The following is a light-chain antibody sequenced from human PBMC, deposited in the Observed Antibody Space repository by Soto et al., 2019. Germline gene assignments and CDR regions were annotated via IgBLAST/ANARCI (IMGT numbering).Light chain of an antibody. CDR3: SSYAGINNLGV. CDR1: SSDVGGYKY. V-gene: IGLV2-8*01. J-gene: IGLJ1*01. Sequence: QSALTQPPSASGSPGQSVTISCTGTSSDVGGYKYVSWYQQHPGKAPKLMIFEVNKRPAGVPDHFSGSKSGNTASLTGSGLQSEDEGDYYCSSYAGINNLGVFGTGTKVTV. CDR2: EVN.